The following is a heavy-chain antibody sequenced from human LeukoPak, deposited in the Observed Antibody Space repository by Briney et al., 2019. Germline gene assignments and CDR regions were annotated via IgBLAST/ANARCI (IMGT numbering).Heavy chain of an antibody. V-gene: IGHV3-23*01. J-gene: IGHJ4*02. Sequence: RTGGSLRLSCAASGFTFSSYAMSWVRQAPGKGLEWVSVISGSGGSTFYADSVKGRFTISRDNSKNTLYLQMNSLRAEDTAVYYCARDRYSGSLHFDYWGQGTLVTVSS. CDR3: ARDRYSGSLHFDY. CDR2: ISGSGGST. D-gene: IGHD1-26*01. CDR1: GFTFSSYA.